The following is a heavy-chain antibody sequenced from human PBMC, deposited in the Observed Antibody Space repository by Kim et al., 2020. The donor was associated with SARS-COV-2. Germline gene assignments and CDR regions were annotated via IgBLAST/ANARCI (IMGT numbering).Heavy chain of an antibody. V-gene: IGHV5-10-1*01. D-gene: IGHD2-2*02. CDR3: ARADCSSTSCYIRWFDP. J-gene: IGHJ5*02. Sequence: GESLKISCKGSGYSFTSYWISWVRQMPGKGLEWMGRIDPSDSYTNYSPSFQGHVTISADKSISTAYLQWSSLKASDTAMYYCARADCSSTSCYIRWFDPWGQGTLVTVSS. CDR1: GYSFTSYW. CDR2: IDPSDSYT.